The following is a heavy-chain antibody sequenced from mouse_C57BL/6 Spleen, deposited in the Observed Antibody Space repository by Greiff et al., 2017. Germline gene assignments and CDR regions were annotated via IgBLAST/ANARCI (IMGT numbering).Heavy chain of an antibody. V-gene: IGHV1-76*01. CDR2: IYPGSGNT. Sequence: QVQLQQSGAELVRPGASVKLSCKASGYTFTDYYINWVKQRPGQGLEWIARIYPGSGNTYYNEKFKGKATLTAEKSSSTAYMQLSSLTSEDSAVYFCAKGRGGAMDYWGQGTSVTVSS. CDR3: AKGRGGAMDY. J-gene: IGHJ4*01. CDR1: GYTFTDYY.